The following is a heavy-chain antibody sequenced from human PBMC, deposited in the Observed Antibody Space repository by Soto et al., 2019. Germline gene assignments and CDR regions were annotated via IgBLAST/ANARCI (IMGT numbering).Heavy chain of an antibody. CDR1: GFSLSTSGVG. V-gene: IGHV2-5*02. CDR3: AHRPPDYGDSINWFDP. J-gene: IGHJ5*02. Sequence: SGPTLVNPTQTLTLTCTFSGFSLSTSGVGVGWIRQPPGKALEWLALIYWDDDKRYSPSLKSRLTITKDTSKNQVVLTMTNMDPVDTATYYCAHRPPDYGDSINWFDPWGQGTLVTVSS. D-gene: IGHD4-17*01. CDR2: IYWDDDK.